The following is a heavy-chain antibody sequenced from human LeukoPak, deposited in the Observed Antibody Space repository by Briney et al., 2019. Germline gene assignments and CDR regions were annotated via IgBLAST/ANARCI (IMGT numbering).Heavy chain of an antibody. CDR3: ARASADGGYWYFDL. CDR2: TRNKAKSYTT. Sequence: GGSLGLSCTASGFTFSDHYMDWVRQAPGMGLEWVSRTRNKAKSYTTEYAASVKGRFTISRDDSKNSLYLQMNSLKIEDTAVYYCARASADGGYWYFDLWGRGTLVSVSS. J-gene: IGHJ2*01. CDR1: GFTFSDHY. V-gene: IGHV3-72*01. D-gene: IGHD4-17*01.